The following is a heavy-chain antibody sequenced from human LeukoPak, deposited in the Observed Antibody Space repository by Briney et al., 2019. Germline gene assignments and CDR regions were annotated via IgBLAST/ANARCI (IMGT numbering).Heavy chain of an antibody. CDR1: GYTFTDYF. CDR3: ARAYEYGWFDP. Sequence: GASVKVSCKASGYTFTDYFLHWLRQAPGQGLERMGWINPKSGATNYAQKFQGRVTMTSQTSISTGNMELSSLRSDDTAVYYCARAYEYGWFDPWGQGTLVTVSS. J-gene: IGHJ5*02. V-gene: IGHV1-2*02. D-gene: IGHD4/OR15-4a*01. CDR2: INPKSGAT.